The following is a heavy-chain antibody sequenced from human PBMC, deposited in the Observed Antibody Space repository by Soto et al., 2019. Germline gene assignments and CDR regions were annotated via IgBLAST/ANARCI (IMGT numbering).Heavy chain of an antibody. CDR2: TYYMSKWYN. Sequence: SQTPSLTCAISVDSVSSNRATWNWIRQSPSRGLEWLRRTYYMSKWYNDDAVSVKSRITINPDTSKNQFSLQLNSVTPEDTAVYYCARVRIAAAGHPAGGMDVWGQGTTVTVSS. CDR3: ARVRIAAAGHPAGGMDV. J-gene: IGHJ6*02. CDR1: VDSVSSNRAT. V-gene: IGHV6-1*01. D-gene: IGHD6-13*01.